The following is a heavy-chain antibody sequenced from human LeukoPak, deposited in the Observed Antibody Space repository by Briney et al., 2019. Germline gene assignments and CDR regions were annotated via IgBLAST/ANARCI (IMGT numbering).Heavy chain of an antibody. V-gene: IGHV1-69*05. D-gene: IGHD1-7*01. CDR2: IIPIFGTA. Sequence: SVKVSCKASGGTFSSYAISWVRQAPGQGLEWMGGIIPIFGTANYAQKFQGRVTITTDESTSTAYMELSSLRSEDTAVYYCARDRITRWNYVLGIGGTFDYGGQGTLVTVSS. J-gene: IGHJ4*02. CDR1: GGTFSSYA. CDR3: ARDRITRWNYVLGIGGTFDY.